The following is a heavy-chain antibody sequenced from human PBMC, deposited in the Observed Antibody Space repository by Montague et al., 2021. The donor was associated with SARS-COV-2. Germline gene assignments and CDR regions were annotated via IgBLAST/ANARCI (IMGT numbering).Heavy chain of an antibody. CDR2: IYYSGRT. CDR1: GGSISSYY. Sequence: SETLSLTCTVTGGSISSYYWNWIRKPPGKGLEWIGYIYYSGRTXXXPSXXXRATISVDTSKNQFSLKLSSVTAADTAVYYCARGGGSGYRYYFDYWGQGSLVTVSS. V-gene: IGHV4-59*01. D-gene: IGHD3-22*01. J-gene: IGHJ4*02. CDR3: ARGGGSGYRYYFDY.